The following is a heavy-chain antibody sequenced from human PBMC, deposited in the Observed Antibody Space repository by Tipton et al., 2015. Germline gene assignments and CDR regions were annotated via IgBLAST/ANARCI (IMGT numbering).Heavy chain of an antibody. CDR3: ASSNYYDPCWY. V-gene: IGHV4-39*01. CDR2: IYSNGPT. Sequence: TLSLTCSVSGVSISSSGYYWGWIRQPPGKGLEWIGTIYSNGPTFYNPSLKSRLTMSLDTSKNQFNLNLSSVTAADRAVYYCASSNYYDPCWYCGQGTLVTVSS. CDR1: GVSISSSGYY. J-gene: IGHJ4*02. D-gene: IGHD3-22*01.